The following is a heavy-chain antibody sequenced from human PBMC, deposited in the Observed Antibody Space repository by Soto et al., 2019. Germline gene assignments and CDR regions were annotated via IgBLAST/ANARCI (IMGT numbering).Heavy chain of an antibody. V-gene: IGHV4-30-4*01. D-gene: IGHD3-16*02. CDR3: ARTADYDYVWGSYRYSDY. CDR2: IYYSGST. CDR1: GGSISSGDYY. J-gene: IGHJ4*02. Sequence: SETLSLTCTVSGGSISSGDYYWNWIRQPPGKGLEWIGSIYYSGSTYYNPSLKSRVTISVDTSKNQFSLKLSSVTAADTAVYYCARTADYDYVWGSYRYSDYWGQGTLVTVSS.